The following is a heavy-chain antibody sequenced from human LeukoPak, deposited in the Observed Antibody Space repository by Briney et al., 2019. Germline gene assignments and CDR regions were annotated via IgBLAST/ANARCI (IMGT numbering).Heavy chain of an antibody. J-gene: IGHJ6*02. CDR2: IYYSGSP. CDR1: GGSISSYY. CDR3: GRRPYHYGMDV. V-gene: IGHV4-59*08. Sequence: SDTLSLICTVSGGSISSYYWSWIRQPPGKGLELIGNIYYSGSPNYNPSLKSRVTTSVDTSKKQFSLKLGSVTAADRAVYGCGRRPYHYGMDVWGQGTTVTVSS.